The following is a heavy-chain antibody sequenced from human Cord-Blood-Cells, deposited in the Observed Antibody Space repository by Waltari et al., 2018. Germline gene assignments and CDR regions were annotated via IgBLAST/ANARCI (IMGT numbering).Heavy chain of an antibody. J-gene: IGHJ3*02. V-gene: IGHV1-24*01. D-gene: IGHD3-16*01. CDR3: ATTHPVREMRSLAFDI. CDR1: GYTLTEIS. Sequence: QVQLVQSGAEVKTPGASVKVSCKVSGYTLTEISMHWVRPASGKGLEWMGGFDPEDGETIYAQKFQGRVTMTEDTSTDTAYMELSSLRSEDTAVYYCATTHPVREMRSLAFDIWGQGTMVTVSS. CDR2: FDPEDGET.